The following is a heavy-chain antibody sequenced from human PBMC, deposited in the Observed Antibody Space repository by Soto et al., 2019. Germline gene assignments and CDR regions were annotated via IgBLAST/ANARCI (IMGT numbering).Heavy chain of an antibody. D-gene: IGHD3-16*01. CDR2: INPSGGST. Sequence: GSVKVSCKASGYTFTSYYMHWVRQAPGQGLEWMGIINPSGGSTSYAQKFQGRVTMTRDTSTSTVYMELSSLRSEDTAVYYCAAPGDHDAFDIWGQGTMVTVSS. CDR3: AAPGDHDAFDI. CDR1: GYTFTSYY. J-gene: IGHJ3*02. V-gene: IGHV1-46*01.